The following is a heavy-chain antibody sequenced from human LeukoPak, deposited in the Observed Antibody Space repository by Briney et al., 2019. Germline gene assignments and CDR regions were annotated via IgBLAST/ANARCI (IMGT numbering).Heavy chain of an antibody. V-gene: IGHV1-69*04. J-gene: IGHJ4*02. CDR1: RGTFSSYA. Sequence: ASVKVSCKASRGTFSSYAISWVRQAPGQGLEWMGRIIPIFGIANYAQKFQGRVTITADKSTSTAYMELSSLRSEDTAVYYCARNYYDTPPDYWGQGTLVTVSS. CDR3: ARNYYDTPPDY. D-gene: IGHD3-22*01. CDR2: IIPIFGIA.